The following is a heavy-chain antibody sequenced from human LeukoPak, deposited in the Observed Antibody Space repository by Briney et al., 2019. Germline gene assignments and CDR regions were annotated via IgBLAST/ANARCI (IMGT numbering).Heavy chain of an antibody. CDR1: GGSFSGYY. CDR2: INHSGST. Sequence: SETLSLTCAVYGGSFSGYYWSWIRQPPGKGLEWIGEINHSGSTNYNPSLKSRVTISVDTSKNQFSLKLSSVTAADTAVYYCARDVGGSGSYHNWFDPWGQGTLVTVSS. V-gene: IGHV4-34*01. CDR3: ARDVGGSGSYHNWFDP. D-gene: IGHD3-10*01. J-gene: IGHJ5*02.